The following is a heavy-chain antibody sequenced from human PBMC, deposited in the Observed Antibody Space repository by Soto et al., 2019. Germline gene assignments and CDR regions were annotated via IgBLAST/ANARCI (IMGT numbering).Heavy chain of an antibody. Sequence: QVQVQESGPGLVKPSGTLSLTCAVSGGSINSNNWWSWVRQPPGKGLEWIGEVYHSGSTNYTPSLKSRVAISMDQSKNLYSLTLISVTAADTAVYYCAFPATNDFDYWGQGILVTVSS. J-gene: IGHJ4*02. CDR3: AFPATNDFDY. D-gene: IGHD4-4*01. CDR1: GGSINSNNW. CDR2: VYHSGST. V-gene: IGHV4-4*02.